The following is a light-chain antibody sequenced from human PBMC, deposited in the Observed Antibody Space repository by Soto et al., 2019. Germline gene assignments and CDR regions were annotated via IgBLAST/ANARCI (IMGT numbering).Light chain of an antibody. V-gene: IGLV2-23*01. CDR2: EDT. Sequence: QSVLTQPASVSGSPGQSITISXTXXXXXVGSYALVSWYQHHPGKAPKLIICEDTNRPSGVSDRFSGSKSGNTASLTISGLQAEDEADYYCCSYAGSNTLIFGGGTKLTVL. CDR3: CSYAGSNTLI. CDR1: XXXVGSYAL. J-gene: IGLJ2*01.